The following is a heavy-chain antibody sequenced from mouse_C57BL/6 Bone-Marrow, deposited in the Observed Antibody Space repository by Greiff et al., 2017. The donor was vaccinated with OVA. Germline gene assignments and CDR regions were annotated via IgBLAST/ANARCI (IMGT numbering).Heavy chain of an antibody. J-gene: IGHJ1*03. CDR2: IDPSDSYT. Sequence: QVQLQQPGAELVKPGASVKLSCKASGYTFTSYWMQWVKQRPGQGLEWIGEIDPSDSYTNSNQNFKVKATLTVDTSSSTAYMQLSSLTSEDSAVYYCARVYFYVWGTGTTVTVSS. CDR1: GYTFTSYW. CDR3: ARVYFYV. V-gene: IGHV1-50*01.